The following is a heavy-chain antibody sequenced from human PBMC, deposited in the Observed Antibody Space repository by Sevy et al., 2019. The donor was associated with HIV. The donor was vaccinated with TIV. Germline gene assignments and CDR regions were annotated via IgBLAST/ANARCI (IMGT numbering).Heavy chain of an antibody. J-gene: IGHJ6*02. Sequence: GGSLRLSCVASGFIFRDRYMSWIRQAPGKGLEWVSFISSRSGEINYADSVKGRFTVSRDNAKNSLYLQMNSLRAEDTAVYYCAGDFMPVASAGTGALGVWGQGTAVTVSS. D-gene: IGHD6-13*01. CDR2: ISSRSGEI. V-gene: IGHV3-11*05. CDR3: AGDFMPVASAGTGALGV. CDR1: GFIFRDRY.